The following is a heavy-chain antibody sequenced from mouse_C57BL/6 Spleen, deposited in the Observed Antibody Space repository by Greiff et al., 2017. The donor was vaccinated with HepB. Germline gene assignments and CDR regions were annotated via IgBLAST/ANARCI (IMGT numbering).Heavy chain of an antibody. J-gene: IGHJ2*01. CDR1: GFNIKDYY. CDR3: ARSRKYYGNYGY. Sequence: EVQLQQSGAELVKPGASVKLSCTASGFNIKDYYMHWVKQRTEQGLEWIGRIDPEDGDTKYAPKFQGKATITADTSSNTAYLRLSSLTSEDTAVYYCARSRKYYGNYGYWGQGTTLTVSS. CDR2: IDPEDGDT. V-gene: IGHV14-2*01. D-gene: IGHD2-1*01.